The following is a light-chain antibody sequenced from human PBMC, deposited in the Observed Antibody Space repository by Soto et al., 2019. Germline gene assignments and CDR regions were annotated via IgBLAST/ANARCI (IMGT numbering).Light chain of an antibody. Sequence: QSALTQPRSVSGSPGQSVTISCTGTSSDVGGYNYVSWYQQHPGKAPKLMIYDVSKRPSGVPDRFSGSKSGSTASLTISGLQAEDEAEYYCCSYAGSYTFSVVFGGGTKLTVL. CDR2: DVS. CDR3: CSYAGSYTFSVV. CDR1: SSDVGGYNY. J-gene: IGLJ2*01. V-gene: IGLV2-11*01.